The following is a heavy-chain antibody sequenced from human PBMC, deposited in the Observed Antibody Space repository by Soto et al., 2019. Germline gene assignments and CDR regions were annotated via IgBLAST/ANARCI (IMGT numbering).Heavy chain of an antibody. V-gene: IGHV1-46*01. CDR2: INPHGGST. CDR1: GDTIASYY. Sequence: ASVEVCSKAPGDTIASYYLSWVHQDTGQGLEVMGVINPHGGSTKYAQKFQGRITMTRDTSRSTVYMELSSLRSDDTAIYYCARSSGGNFGIIIEGSNWFDPLRHGPLVP. J-gene: IGHJ5*02. D-gene: IGHD3-3*01. CDR3: ARSSGGNFGIIIEGSNWFDP.